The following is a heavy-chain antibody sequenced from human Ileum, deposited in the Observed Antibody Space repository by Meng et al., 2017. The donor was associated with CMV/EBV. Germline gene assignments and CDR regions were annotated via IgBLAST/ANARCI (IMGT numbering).Heavy chain of an antibody. Sequence: CTVSGGASSSGVHYCSWIRQERGKGREWIGYIDYSGSTYYNPSLKSRITISVDTSKNQFSLKLASVTAADTAVYYCARDSYGSGYTYWGQGTLVTVSS. D-gene: IGHD3-22*01. J-gene: IGHJ4*02. V-gene: IGHV4-31*03. CDR2: IDYSGST. CDR3: ARDSYGSGYTY. CDR1: GGASSSGVHY.